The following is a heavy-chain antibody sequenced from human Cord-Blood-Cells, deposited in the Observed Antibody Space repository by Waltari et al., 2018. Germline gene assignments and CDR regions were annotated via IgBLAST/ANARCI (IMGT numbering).Heavy chain of an antibody. D-gene: IGHD6-13*01. V-gene: IGHV4-34*01. J-gene: IGHJ4*02. CDR3: AVQGRSSSWYDY. Sequence: QVQLQQWGAGLLKPSETLSLTCAVYGGSFSGYYWSWIRQPPGKGLEWIGEINHSGSTNYNPSLKGRVTISVDTSKNQFSLKLSSVTAADTAVYYCAVQGRSSSWYDYWGQGTLVTISS. CDR2: INHSGST. CDR1: GGSFSGYY.